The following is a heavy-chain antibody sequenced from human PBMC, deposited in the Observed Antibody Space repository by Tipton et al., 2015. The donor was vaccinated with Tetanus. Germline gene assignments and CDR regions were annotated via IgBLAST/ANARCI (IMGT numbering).Heavy chain of an antibody. V-gene: IGHV4-59*01. Sequence: TLSLTCIVSGGSISTYHWNWIRQFPGKGLEWIGYIDYFGTTKYNPSLKSRVAMSVDMSKNQLSLKLSSVTSADTAVYYCARTSGYLYSSYWGQGTLVTVSS. CDR2: IDYFGTT. D-gene: IGHD3-3*01. J-gene: IGHJ1*01. CDR3: ARTSGYLYSSY. CDR1: GGSISTYH.